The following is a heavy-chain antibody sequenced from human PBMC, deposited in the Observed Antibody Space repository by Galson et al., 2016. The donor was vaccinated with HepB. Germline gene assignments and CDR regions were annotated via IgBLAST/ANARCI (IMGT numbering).Heavy chain of an antibody. D-gene: IGHD3-10*01. CDR2: IRSSSNSM. Sequence: SLRLSCAASGFIFDSYSMNWVRQAPGKGLEWISYIRSSSNSMYYADSVKGRFTISRDNAKNSLYLQMNSLRDEDTAVYYCAREGSLGAGRGNWFDPWGQGTLVTVSS. J-gene: IGHJ5*02. CDR1: GFIFDSYS. V-gene: IGHV3-48*02. CDR3: AREGSLGAGRGNWFDP.